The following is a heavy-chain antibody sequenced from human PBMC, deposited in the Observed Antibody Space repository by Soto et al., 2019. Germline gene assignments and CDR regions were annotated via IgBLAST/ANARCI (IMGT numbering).Heavy chain of an antibody. CDR1: GGSISSGGYY. D-gene: IGHD3-10*01. V-gene: IGHV4-61*08. CDR3: ARGHGSGSYYNLLYYYYYMDV. J-gene: IGHJ6*03. Sequence: SETLSLTCTVSGGSISSGGYYWSWIRQHPGKGLEWIGYIYYSGSTYYNPSLKSRVTISVDTSKNQFSLKLSSVTAADTAVYYCARGHGSGSYYNLLYYYYYMDVWGKGTTVTVSS. CDR2: IYYSGST.